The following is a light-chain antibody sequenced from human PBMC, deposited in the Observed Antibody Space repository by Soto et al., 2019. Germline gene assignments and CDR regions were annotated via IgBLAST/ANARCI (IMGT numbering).Light chain of an antibody. CDR1: SSDVGSYNL. Sequence: QSVLTQAASVSGSPGQSITISCTGTSSDVGSYNLVSWYQQHPGKAPKLMIYEVSKRPSGLSNRFPGSKSGNTASLTISGLQAEDEADYYCCSYAGSRTPLIFGTGTKLTVL. V-gene: IGLV2-23*02. J-gene: IGLJ1*01. CDR2: EVS. CDR3: CSYAGSRTPLI.